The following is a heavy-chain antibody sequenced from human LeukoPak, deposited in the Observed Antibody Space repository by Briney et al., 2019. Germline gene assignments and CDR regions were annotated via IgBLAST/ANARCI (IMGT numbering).Heavy chain of an antibody. D-gene: IGHD2-2*01. CDR2: IYYSGST. CDR1: GGSISSYY. CDR3: ARTLHCSSTSCRGYYYYYYMDV. J-gene: IGHJ6*03. V-gene: IGHV4-59*08. Sequence: SETLSLTRTVSGGSISSYYWSWIRQPPGKGLEWIGYIYYSGSTNYNPSLKSRVTTSVDTSKNQFSLKLSSVTAADTAVYYCARTLHCSSTSCRGYYYYYYMDVWGKGTTVTVSS.